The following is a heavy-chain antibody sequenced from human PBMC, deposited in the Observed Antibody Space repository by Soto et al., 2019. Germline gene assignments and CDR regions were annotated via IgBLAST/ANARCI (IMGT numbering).Heavy chain of an antibody. CDR2: ISSAGTTI. V-gene: IGHV3-11*01. D-gene: IGHD3-10*01. J-gene: IGHJ4*02. CDR3: ASDPYYYASEY. CDR1: GFTFSDYY. Sequence: QVQLVESGGGLVKPGGSLRLSCAASGFTFSDYYMTWIRQAPGKGPEWVSYISSAGTTIYYADSVKGRFTVSRNNAKNSPYLQMNSLRDEDTAVYYCASDPYYYASEYWGQGTLVTVSS.